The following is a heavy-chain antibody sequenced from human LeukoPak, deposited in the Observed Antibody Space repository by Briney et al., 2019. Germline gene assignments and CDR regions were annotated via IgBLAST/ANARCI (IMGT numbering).Heavy chain of an antibody. D-gene: IGHD5-24*01. CDR3: AKGRRDGFNYGIDV. J-gene: IGHJ6*02. CDR2: ISGSGGST. Sequence: GGSLRLSCAASGFTFSSYVMSWVRQAPGKGLQWVSDISGSGGSTYHADSVKGRFTISRDNSKNTLYLRMNSLRAEDTAVYYCAKGRRDGFNYGIDVWGQGTTVTVSS. V-gene: IGHV3-23*01. CDR1: GFTFSSYV.